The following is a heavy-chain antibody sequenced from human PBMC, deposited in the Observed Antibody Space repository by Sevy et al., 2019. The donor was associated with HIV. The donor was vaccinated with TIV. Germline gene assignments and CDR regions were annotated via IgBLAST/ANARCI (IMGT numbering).Heavy chain of an antibody. CDR2: ISYDGSNK. J-gene: IGHJ3*02. CDR3: ARPYYGDYGDYSESGPNDAFDI. CDR1: GFTFSSYA. Sequence: GGSLRLSCAASGFTFSSYAMHWVRQAPGKGLEWVAVISYDGSNKYYADSVKGRFTISRDNSKNTRYLQMNSLRAEDTAVYYCARPYYGDYGDYSESGPNDAFDIWGQGTMVTVSS. D-gene: IGHD4-17*01. V-gene: IGHV3-30-3*01.